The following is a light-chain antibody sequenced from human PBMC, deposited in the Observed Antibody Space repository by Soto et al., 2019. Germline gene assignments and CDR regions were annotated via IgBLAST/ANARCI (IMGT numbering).Light chain of an antibody. J-gene: IGKJ5*01. CDR2: DAS. CDR1: QSVSSY. CDR3: QQYNNWPLT. V-gene: IGKV3D-15*01. Sequence: EIVMTQSPATLSVSPGERATLSCRASQSVSSYLAWYQQKPGQAPRLLIYDASNRATGIPARFSGSGSGTEFTLTISSLQSEDFGVYYCQQYNNWPLTFGQGTRLEIK.